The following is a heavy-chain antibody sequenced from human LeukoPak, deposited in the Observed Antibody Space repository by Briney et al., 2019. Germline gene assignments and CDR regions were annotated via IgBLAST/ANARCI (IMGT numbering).Heavy chain of an antibody. Sequence: PSETLSLTCTVSGGSISSYYWSWIRQPPGKGLEWIAYISDIGSINYNPSLKSRVTISLDTSKNQFSLKLSSVTAADTAVYYCARGKYYDFWSGYYRGDNNWFDPWGQGTLVTVSS. CDR2: ISDIGSI. J-gene: IGHJ5*02. V-gene: IGHV4-59*12. D-gene: IGHD3-3*01. CDR3: ARGKYYDFWSGYYRGDNNWFDP. CDR1: GGSISSYY.